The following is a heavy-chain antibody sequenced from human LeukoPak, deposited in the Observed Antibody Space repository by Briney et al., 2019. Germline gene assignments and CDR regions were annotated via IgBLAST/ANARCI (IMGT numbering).Heavy chain of an antibody. CDR2: INTYNGNT. CDR1: GYTFTNYG. Sequence: ASVKVSCKASGYTFTNYGITWTRQAPGQGLEWMGWINTYNGNTNYAQKLQGRVTITTDTSTSTAYMELRWIRSDDTAVFYCARDLVDGVGAPGAYWGQGALVTVSS. CDR3: ARDLVDGVGAPGAY. D-gene: IGHD1-26*01. J-gene: IGHJ4*02. V-gene: IGHV1-18*01.